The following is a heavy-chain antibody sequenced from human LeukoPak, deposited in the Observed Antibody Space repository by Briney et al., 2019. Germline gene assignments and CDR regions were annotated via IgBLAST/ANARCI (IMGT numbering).Heavy chain of an antibody. CDR2: ISYDGSNK. Sequence: PGRSLRLSCAASGFTFSSYAMHWVRQAPGKGLEWVAVISYDGSNKYYADSVKGRFTISRDNSKNTLYPQMNSLRAEDTAVYYCARVYSSGWYEDYWGQGTLVTVPS. J-gene: IGHJ4*02. V-gene: IGHV3-30-3*01. CDR3: ARVYSSGWYEDY. CDR1: GFTFSSYA. D-gene: IGHD6-19*01.